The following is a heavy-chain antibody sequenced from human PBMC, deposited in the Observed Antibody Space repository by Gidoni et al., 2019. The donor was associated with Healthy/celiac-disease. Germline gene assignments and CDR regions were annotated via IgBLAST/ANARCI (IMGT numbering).Heavy chain of an antibody. J-gene: IGHJ4*02. Sequence: QVPLVPSGAGVKKPGSSVKVSCQASWGTVSSYAIRWVREAPGQGLEWMGGVIPIGGTANYAQKCQGRVTITADESTSTAYMELSSLGSEDTAVYYCARDLSGDGVDYWGQGTLVTVSS. CDR3: ARDLSGDGVDY. D-gene: IGHD1-1*01. CDR2: VIPIGGTA. CDR1: WGTVSSYA. V-gene: IGHV1-69*01.